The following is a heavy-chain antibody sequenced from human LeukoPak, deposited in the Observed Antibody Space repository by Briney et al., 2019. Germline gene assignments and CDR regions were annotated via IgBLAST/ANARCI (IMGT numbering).Heavy chain of an antibody. D-gene: IGHD3-22*01. CDR2: MYSGGST. CDR1: GSTVSNNY. Sequence: PGGSLRLSCAASGSTVSNNYISWVRQAPGKGLEWVSVMYSGGSTNYADSVKGRFIISRDDSKNILDLQMNSLKAEDTAVYYCARGNYASTGPGALDIWGQGTMVTVSS. J-gene: IGHJ3*02. CDR3: ARGNYASTGPGALDI. V-gene: IGHV3-53*01.